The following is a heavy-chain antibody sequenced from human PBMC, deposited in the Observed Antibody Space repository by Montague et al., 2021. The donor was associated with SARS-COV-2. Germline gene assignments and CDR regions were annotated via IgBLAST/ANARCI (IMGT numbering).Heavy chain of an antibody. D-gene: IGHD3-10*01. CDR1: GGSFGGYY. CDR3: ARRGSSVWGVTVSAELDY. Sequence: SETLSLTCAVYGGSFGGYYWSWIRQHPEKGLEWIGEINQGGRTNNNPSLKSRVIISVDTSKNQFSLKLSSVTAADTAVYYCARRGSSVWGVTVSAELDYWGQGILVIVSS. V-gene: IGHV4-34*01. J-gene: IGHJ4*02. CDR2: INQGGRT.